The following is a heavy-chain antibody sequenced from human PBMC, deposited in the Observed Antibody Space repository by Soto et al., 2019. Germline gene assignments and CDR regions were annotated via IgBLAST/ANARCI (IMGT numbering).Heavy chain of an antibody. CDR3: ARDGPTSPSPIDY. V-gene: IGHV3-33*01. CDR2: IWYDGSNK. J-gene: IGHJ4*02. CDR1: GFTFSSYG. Sequence: GGSLRLSCAASGFTFSSYGMHWVRQAPGKGLEWVAVIWYDGSNKYYADSVKGRFTISRDNSKNTLYLQMNSLRAEDTAVYYCARDGPTSPSPIDYWGQGTLVTVSS.